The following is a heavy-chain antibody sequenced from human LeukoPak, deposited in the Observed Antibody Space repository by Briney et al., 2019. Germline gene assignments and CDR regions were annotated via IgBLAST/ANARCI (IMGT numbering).Heavy chain of an antibody. V-gene: IGHV3-30*02. J-gene: IGHJ4*02. Sequence: PGGSLRLSCAASGFTFSRYGMHWVRQAPGKGLEWVAFIRYDESDKKYKDSVKGRFTASKDNSKNTVSLQMHSLRVEDTAVYFCATYYYASGNYYNYIYYWGQGALVTVSS. CDR3: ATYYYASGNYYNYIYY. CDR1: GFTFSRYG. CDR2: IRYDESDK. D-gene: IGHD3-10*01.